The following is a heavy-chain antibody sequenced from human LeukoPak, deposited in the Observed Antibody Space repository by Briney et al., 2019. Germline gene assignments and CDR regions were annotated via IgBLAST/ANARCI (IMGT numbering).Heavy chain of an antibody. V-gene: IGHV1-69*01. D-gene: IGHD3-10*01. CDR3: ARGRDLWFGELFGSPTLYYFDY. Sequence: SVKVSCKASGGTFSSYAISWVRQAPGQGLEWMGGIIPIFGTANYAQKFQGRVTITADESTSTAYMELSSLRSEDTAVYYCARGRDLWFGELFGSPTLYYFDYWGQGTLVTVSS. CDR1: GGTFSSYA. CDR2: IIPIFGTA. J-gene: IGHJ4*02.